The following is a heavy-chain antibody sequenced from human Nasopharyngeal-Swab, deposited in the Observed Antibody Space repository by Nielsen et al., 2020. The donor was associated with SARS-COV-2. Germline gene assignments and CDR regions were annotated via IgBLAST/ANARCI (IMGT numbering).Heavy chain of an antibody. CDR2: IIPIFGTA. D-gene: IGHD3-10*01. Sequence: SVKVSCKASGGTFSSYAISWVRQAPGQGLEWMGGIIPIFGTANYAQKFQGRVTITADESTSTAYMELSSLRSEDTAVYYCARGYVLLWFGGDYYYGMDVWGQGTTVTVSS. J-gene: IGHJ6*02. CDR1: GGTFSSYA. CDR3: ARGYVLLWFGGDYYYGMDV. V-gene: IGHV1-69*13.